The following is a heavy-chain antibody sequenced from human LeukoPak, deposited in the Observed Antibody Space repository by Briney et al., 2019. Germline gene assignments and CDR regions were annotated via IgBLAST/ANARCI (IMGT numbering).Heavy chain of an antibody. D-gene: IGHD3-22*01. CDR2: ISSSSSYI. J-gene: IGHJ6*02. V-gene: IGHV3-21*01. CDR1: GFTFNTYS. CDR3: ARVPSVYYDSGNYYYGMDV. Sequence: GGSLRLSCAASGFTFNTYSMNWVRQAPGKGLEWVSSISSSSSYIYYADSVKGRFTISRDNAKNSLYLQMNSLRAEDTAVYYCARVPSVYYDSGNYYYGMDVWGQGTTVTVSS.